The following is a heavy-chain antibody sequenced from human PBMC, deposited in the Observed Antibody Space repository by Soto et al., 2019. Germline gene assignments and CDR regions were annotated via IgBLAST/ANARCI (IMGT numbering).Heavy chain of an antibody. CDR1: GYTFTNYY. CDR3: GRDLIYDVLTGLYYYFGMDV. D-gene: IGHD3-9*01. CDR2: INPLTGDT. J-gene: IGHJ6*02. Sequence: ASVKVSCKASGYTFTNYYIHWVRQAPGQGLEWIGWINPLTGDTTYAQNFQDRVTMTTDTSIGTAYMQLSRLRSDDTAVFYCGRDLIYDVLTGLYYYFGMDVWGQGTTVTVSS. V-gene: IGHV1-2*02.